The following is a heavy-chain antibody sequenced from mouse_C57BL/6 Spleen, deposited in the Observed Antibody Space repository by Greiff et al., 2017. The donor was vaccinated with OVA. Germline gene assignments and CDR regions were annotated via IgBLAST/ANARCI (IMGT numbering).Heavy chain of an antibody. D-gene: IGHD4-1*01. CDR3: ATTGSGTLYAMDY. Sequence: QVQLQQSGAELVKPGASVKLSCEASGYTFTSYWMHWVKQRPGQGLEWIGMIHPNSGSTNYNEKFKSKATLTVDKSSSTAYMQLSSLTSEDSAVYYCATTGSGTLYAMDYWGQGTSVTVSS. J-gene: IGHJ4*01. V-gene: IGHV1-64*01. CDR1: GYTFTSYW. CDR2: IHPNSGST.